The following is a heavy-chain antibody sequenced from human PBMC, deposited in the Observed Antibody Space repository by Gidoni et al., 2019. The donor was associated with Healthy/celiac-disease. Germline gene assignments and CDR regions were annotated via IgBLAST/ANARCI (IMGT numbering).Heavy chain of an antibody. J-gene: IGHJ4*02. CDR2: IKSKIDGGTK. Sequence: EVQLVESGGGLVKPGGSLRVSCAASGFTFTNAWMTWVRQAPGKGLEWVGRIKSKIDGGTKDYAAPVKGRFTISREDSKNMLDLQMNSLKTEDTAVYYCATVYYDYVWGSYRQYYFDYWGQGALVTVSS. CDR3: ATVYYDYVWGSYRQYYFDY. D-gene: IGHD3-16*02. V-gene: IGHV3-15*01. CDR1: GFTFTNAW.